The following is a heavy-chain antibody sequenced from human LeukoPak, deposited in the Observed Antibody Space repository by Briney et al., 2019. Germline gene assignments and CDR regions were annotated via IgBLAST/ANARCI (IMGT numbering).Heavy chain of an antibody. Sequence: PSETLSLTCAVYGGSFSDYYWSWVRQPPGKGLEWFGEINHSGSTNYNPSLKSRVTISVDTSKNQFSLKLSSVTAADTAVYYCASLHQIRGFTVFDYWGQGALVTVSS. CDR3: ASLHQIRGFTVFDY. J-gene: IGHJ4*02. D-gene: IGHD3-10*01. CDR2: INHSGST. CDR1: GGSFSDYY. V-gene: IGHV4-34*01.